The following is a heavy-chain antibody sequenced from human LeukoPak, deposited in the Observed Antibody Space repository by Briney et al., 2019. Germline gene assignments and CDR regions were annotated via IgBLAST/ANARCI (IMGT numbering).Heavy chain of an antibody. J-gene: IGHJ4*02. CDR2: IRYDGSNK. D-gene: IGHD3-3*01. CDR1: GFTFSSYG. Sequence: GGSLRLSCAASGFTFSSYGMHWVRQAPGKGLEWVAFIRYDGSNKYYADSVKGRFTISRDNSKNTLYLQMNSLRAEDTAVYCCAKDLDFWSGYYYFDYWGQGTLVTVSS. V-gene: IGHV3-30*02. CDR3: AKDLDFWSGYYYFDY.